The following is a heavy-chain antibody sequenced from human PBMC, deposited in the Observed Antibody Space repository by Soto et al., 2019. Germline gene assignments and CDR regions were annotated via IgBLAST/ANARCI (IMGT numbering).Heavy chain of an antibody. J-gene: IGHJ4*02. CDR3: ARERLSYGRPSRDANYFDY. CDR1: GGSISSGGYY. CDR2: IYYSGST. V-gene: IGHV4-31*03. D-gene: IGHD5-18*01. Sequence: QVQLQESGPGLVKPSQTLSLTCTVSGGSISSGGYYWSWIRQHPGKGLEWIGYIYYSGSTYYKPSLKSRVTISVDTSNNQFSLNLSSVTAADTAVYYCARERLSYGRPSRDANYFDYWGKGTLVTVYS.